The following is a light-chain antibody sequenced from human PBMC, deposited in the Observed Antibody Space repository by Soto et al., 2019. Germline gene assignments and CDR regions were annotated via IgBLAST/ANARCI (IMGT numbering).Light chain of an antibody. CDR3: CSYAGSVV. CDR2: EGS. J-gene: IGLJ2*01. Sequence: QSALTQPTSVSGSPGQSITISCTGTSSDVVSYNLVSWYQQHPGKAPKLMIYEGSKRPSGVSNRFSGSKSGNTASLTLSGLQAEDEADYYCCSYAGSVVFGGGTKVTVL. V-gene: IGLV2-23*01. CDR1: SSDVVSYNL.